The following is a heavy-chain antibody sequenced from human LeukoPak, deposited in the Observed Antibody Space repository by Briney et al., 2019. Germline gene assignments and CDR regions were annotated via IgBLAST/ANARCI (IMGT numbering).Heavy chain of an antibody. CDR2: ISYDGSNK. D-gene: IGHD3-10*01. CDR3: ASRRGTRDAFDI. Sequence: GGSLRLSCAASGFTFSSYGMHWVRQAPGKGLEWVAVISYDGSNKYYADSVKGRFTISRDSSKNTLYLQMNSLRAEDTAVYYCASRRGTRDAFDIWGQGTMVTVSS. V-gene: IGHV3-30*03. J-gene: IGHJ3*02. CDR1: GFTFSSYG.